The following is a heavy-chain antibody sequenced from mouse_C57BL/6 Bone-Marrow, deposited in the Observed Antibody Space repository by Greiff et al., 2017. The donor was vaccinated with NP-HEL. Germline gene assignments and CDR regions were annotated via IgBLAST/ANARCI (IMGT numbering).Heavy chain of an antibody. V-gene: IGHV5-12*01. CDR3: ARHEGTGTAWFAY. CDR1: GFTFSDYY. J-gene: IGHJ3*01. Sequence: EVQVVESGGGLVQPGGSLKLSCAASGFTFSDYYMYWVRQTPEKRLEWVAYISNGGGSTYYPDTVKGRFTISRDNAKNTLYLQMSRLKSEETAMYYCARHEGTGTAWFAYWGQGTLVTVSA. CDR2: ISNGGGST. D-gene: IGHD4-1*01.